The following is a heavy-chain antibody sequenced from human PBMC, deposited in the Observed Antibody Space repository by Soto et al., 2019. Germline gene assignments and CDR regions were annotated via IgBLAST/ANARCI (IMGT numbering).Heavy chain of an antibody. Sequence: QVQLVESGGGVVQPGRSLRLSCAASGFTFSSYGMHWVRQAPGKGLEWVGVISYEGRNKYYADYVKGRFTISRDNSKNTLYLQMNSLRPEDTAVYYCANSYGDTLPNYTFDMWGQGTMVTGSS. V-gene: IGHV3-30*18. CDR1: GFTFSSYG. D-gene: IGHD4-17*01. CDR2: ISYEGRNK. J-gene: IGHJ3*02. CDR3: ANSYGDTLPNYTFDM.